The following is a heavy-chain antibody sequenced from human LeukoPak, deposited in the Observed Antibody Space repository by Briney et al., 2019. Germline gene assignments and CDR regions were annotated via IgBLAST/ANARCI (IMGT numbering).Heavy chain of an antibody. D-gene: IGHD3-10*01. CDR3: AKVPLLFSGELLWFGELWSYFDY. CDR2: ISGSGGST. CDR1: GFTFSSYA. J-gene: IGHJ4*02. Sequence: PGGSLRLSCAASGFTFSSYAMSWVRQAPGKGLEWVSAISGSGGSTYYADSVKGRFTISRDNSKNTLYLQMNSLRAEDTATYYCAKVPLLFSGELLWFGELWSYFDYWGQGTLVTVSS. V-gene: IGHV3-23*01.